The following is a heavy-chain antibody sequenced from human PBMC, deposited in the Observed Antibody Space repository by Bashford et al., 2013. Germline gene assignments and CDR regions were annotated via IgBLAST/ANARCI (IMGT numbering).Heavy chain of an antibody. J-gene: IGHJ4*02. Sequence: SLRLSCVVSGFNLNDYAMHWVRQVPGKGLEWVSGVFWNSGQGGYADSVKGRFIVSRDTAKNTLYLQMNSLRVEDTTVYYCARGRYSTSPDYWGQGTLVTVSS. D-gene: IGHD6-6*01. V-gene: IGHV3-9*01. CDR1: GFNLNDYA. CDR2: VFWNSGQG. CDR3: ARGRYSTSPDY.